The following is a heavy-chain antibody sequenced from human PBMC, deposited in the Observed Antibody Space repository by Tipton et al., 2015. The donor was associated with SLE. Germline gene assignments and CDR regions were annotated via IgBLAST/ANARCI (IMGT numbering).Heavy chain of an antibody. CDR2: IYTSGST. V-gene: IGHV4-61*09. Sequence: TLSLTCTVSGGSISSGSSYWSWIRQPAGKGLEWIGHIYTSGSTNYNPSLNSRVTISVDTSKNQFSLKLSSVTAADPAGYYCARMVQGDYFDYWGQGTLVTVSS. D-gene: IGHD3-10*01. J-gene: IGHJ4*02. CDR3: ARMVQGDYFDY. CDR1: GGSISSGSSY.